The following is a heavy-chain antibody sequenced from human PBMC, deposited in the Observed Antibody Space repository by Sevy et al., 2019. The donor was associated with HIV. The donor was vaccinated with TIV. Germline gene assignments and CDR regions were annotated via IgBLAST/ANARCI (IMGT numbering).Heavy chain of an antibody. Sequence: TLSLTCTVSGGSISSGDYYWSWIRQPPGKGLEWIGYIYYCGSTHYNPSLKSRVTISVDTSKNQFSLKLSSVTAADTAVYYCATERVATIPSYFDYWGQGTLVTVSS. D-gene: IGHD5-12*01. CDR1: GGSISSGDYY. J-gene: IGHJ4*02. CDR2: IYYCGST. CDR3: ATERVATIPSYFDY. V-gene: IGHV4-30-4*01.